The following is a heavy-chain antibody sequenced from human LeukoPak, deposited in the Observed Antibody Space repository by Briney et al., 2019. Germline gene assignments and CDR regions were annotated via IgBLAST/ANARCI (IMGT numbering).Heavy chain of an antibody. D-gene: IGHD3-16*02. CDR3: AKTPSLWWFDP. CDR1: GFTFSSYA. J-gene: IGHJ5*02. Sequence: TGGSLRLSCAASGFTFSSYAMSWVRQAPGKGLEWVSAISGSGGSTYYADSVKGRFTISRDNSNNTLYLQINSLRAEDTAVYYCAKTPSLWWFDPWGQGTLVTVSS. CDR2: ISGSGGST. V-gene: IGHV3-23*01.